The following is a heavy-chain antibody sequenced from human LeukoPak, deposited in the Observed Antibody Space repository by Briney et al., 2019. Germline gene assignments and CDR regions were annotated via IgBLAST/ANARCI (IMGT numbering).Heavy chain of an antibody. CDR2: IRYDGSNK. CDR3: AKEPMTTVTTADY. CDR1: GLTFSSYG. J-gene: IGHJ4*02. D-gene: IGHD4-17*01. V-gene: IGHV3-30*02. Sequence: GGSLRLSCAASGLTFSSYGMHWVRQAPGKGLEWVAFIRYDGSNKYYADSVKGRFTISRDNSKNTLYLQMNSLRAEDTAVYYCAKEPMTTVTTADYWGQGTLVTVSS.